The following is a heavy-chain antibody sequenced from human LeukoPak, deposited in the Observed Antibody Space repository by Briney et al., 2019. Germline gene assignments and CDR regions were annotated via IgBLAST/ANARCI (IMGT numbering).Heavy chain of an antibody. D-gene: IGHD3-10*01. CDR1: EFAFRSYE. CDR3: ARVLWFGQLSLFDY. Sequence: GGSLRLSCVASEFAFRSYEMNWVRQAPGKGLEWVSFISISGDTRYYADSVKGRFTISRDNAKNSLYLQMNSLRAEDTAIYYCARVLWFGQLSLFDYWGQGTLVTVST. V-gene: IGHV3-48*03. J-gene: IGHJ4*02. CDR2: ISISGDTR.